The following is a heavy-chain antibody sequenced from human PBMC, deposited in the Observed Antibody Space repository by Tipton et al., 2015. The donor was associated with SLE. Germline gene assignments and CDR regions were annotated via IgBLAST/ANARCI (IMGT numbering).Heavy chain of an antibody. J-gene: IGHJ3*02. CDR2: IFYSGRT. CDR3: ARVAGWIEDAFDI. D-gene: IGHD2-2*03. Sequence: TLSLTCAVYGGSFSGYYWSWIRQPPGKGLEWIGNIFYSGRTDYNPSLKSRVTMSLDTSENQFSLKLSSVTAADTAVYYCARVAGWIEDAFDIWGQGTMVTVSS. CDR1: GGSFSGYY. V-gene: IGHV4-34*12.